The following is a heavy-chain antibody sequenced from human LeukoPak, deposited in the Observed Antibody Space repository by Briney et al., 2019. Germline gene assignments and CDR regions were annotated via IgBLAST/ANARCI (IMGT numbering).Heavy chain of an antibody. CDR1: GYTFTGYY. D-gene: IGHD3-22*01. CDR2: INPNSGGT. V-gene: IGHV1-2*02. Sequence: ASVKVSCKASGYTFTGYYMHWVRQAPGQGLEWMGWINPNSGGTNYAQKFQGRVTMTRDTSISTAYMELSRLRSDDTAVYYCARDYYDSSGYYYTHYLDYWGQGTLVTVSS. J-gene: IGHJ4*02. CDR3: ARDYYDSSGYYYTHYLDY.